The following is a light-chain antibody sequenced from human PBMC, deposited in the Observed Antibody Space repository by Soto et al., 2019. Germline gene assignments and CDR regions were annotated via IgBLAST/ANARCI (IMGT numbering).Light chain of an antibody. V-gene: IGKV2-28*01. Sequence: DIVMTQSPLFLPVIAGHQAPISFRSIQSLLHSNGNNYLYWYLQKPGQPPQLLIYLGSTRASGVPDRFRGSGSGTDFTLKISRVEPEDVGIYSCMQALRTPVIFGGGTKVDIK. CDR1: QSLLHSNGNNY. CDR3: MQALRTPVI. CDR2: LGS. J-gene: IGKJ4*01.